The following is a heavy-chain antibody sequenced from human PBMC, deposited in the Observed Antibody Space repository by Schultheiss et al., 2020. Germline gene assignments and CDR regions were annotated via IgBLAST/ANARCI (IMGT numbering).Heavy chain of an antibody. CDR3: AKAGLACGGDCPGRDSFAV. CDR2: ISASAGRT. CDR1: GFTFSSYA. Sequence: GGSLRLSCAASGFTFSSYAMSWVRQAPGKGLEWVSAISASAGRTYYPDPVRGRFTISRDNSRNALYLQMSSLRVEDTAVYYCAKAGLACGGDCPGRDSFAVWGQGTVVTGSS. J-gene: IGHJ3*01. V-gene: IGHV3-23*01. D-gene: IGHD2-21*02.